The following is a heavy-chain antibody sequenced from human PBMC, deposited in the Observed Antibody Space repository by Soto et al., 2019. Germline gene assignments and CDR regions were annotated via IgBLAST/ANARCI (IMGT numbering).Heavy chain of an antibody. V-gene: IGHV1-2*02. CDR2: INPNSGGT. CDR3: ARDLKLLDDYYYGMDV. J-gene: IGHJ6*02. D-gene: IGHD1-7*01. Sequence: ASVKVSCKASGYTFTGYYMHWVRHAPGQGLEWMGWINPNSGGTNYAQKFQGRVTMTRDTSISTAYMELSRLRSDEKAVYYCARDLKLLDDYYYGMDVWGQGTTVTVSS. CDR1: GYTFTGYY.